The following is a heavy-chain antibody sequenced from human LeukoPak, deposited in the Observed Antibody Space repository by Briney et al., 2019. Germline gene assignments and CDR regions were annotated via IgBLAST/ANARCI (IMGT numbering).Heavy chain of an antibody. D-gene: IGHD6-19*01. CDR1: GFTFNDYD. V-gene: IGHV3-48*01. J-gene: IGHJ4*02. CDR2: ITGSGVTT. Sequence: GGSLRLSCAASGFTFNDYDMHWVRQAPGKGLEWVSFITGSGVTTSCADSVKGRFTISRDSAKHSLFLQMNSLRAEDTAVYYCARPTSSGSINSWGQGTLVTVSS. CDR3: ARPTSSGSINS.